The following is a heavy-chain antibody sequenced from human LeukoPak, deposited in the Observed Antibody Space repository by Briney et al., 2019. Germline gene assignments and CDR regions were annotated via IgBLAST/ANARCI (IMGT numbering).Heavy chain of an antibody. D-gene: IGHD2-21*02. Sequence: PGGSLRLSCAASGFTFSSYWMHWVRQAPGKGLVWVSRINTDGSSTSYADSVKGRFTISRDNAKNTLYLQMNSLKTEDTAVYYCTTYVVVTAIRSDYWGQGTLVTVSS. J-gene: IGHJ4*02. CDR1: GFTFSSYW. CDR3: TTYVVVTAIRSDY. V-gene: IGHV3-74*01. CDR2: INTDGSST.